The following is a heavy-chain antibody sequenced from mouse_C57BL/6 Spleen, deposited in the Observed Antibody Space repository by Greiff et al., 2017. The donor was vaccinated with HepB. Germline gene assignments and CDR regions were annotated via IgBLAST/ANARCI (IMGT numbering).Heavy chain of an antibody. CDR2: IRSKSNNYAT. V-gene: IGHV10-1*01. Sequence: EVQLVESGGGLVQPKGSLKLSCAASGFSFNTYAMNWVRQAPGTGLEWAARIRSKSNNYATYYADSVKDRFTISRDDSASMLYLQMNNSKTEDDSMYYCVRRAYDYQFAYWGQGTLVTVAA. CDR3: VRRAYDYQFAY. CDR1: GFSFNTYA. J-gene: IGHJ3*01. D-gene: IGHD2-4*01.